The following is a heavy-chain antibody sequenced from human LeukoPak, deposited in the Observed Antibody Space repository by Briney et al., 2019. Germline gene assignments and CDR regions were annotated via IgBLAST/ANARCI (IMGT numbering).Heavy chain of an antibody. CDR2: IYSGGST. D-gene: IGHD6-19*01. J-gene: IGHJ4*02. CDR1: GFTVSSNY. V-gene: IGHV3-66*01. CDR3: ARDRYSSGWYDY. Sequence: GGSLRLSCAASGFTVSSNYMSWVRQAPGKGLEWVSVIYSGGSTYYADSVKGRFTISRDNSKDTLYLQMNSLRAEDTAVYYCARDRYSSGWYDYWGQGTLVTVSS.